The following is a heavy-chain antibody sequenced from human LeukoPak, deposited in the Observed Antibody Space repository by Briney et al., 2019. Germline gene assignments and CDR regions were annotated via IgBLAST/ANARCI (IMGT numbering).Heavy chain of an antibody. CDR3: ARHGAKLSSGWGGSYYFDY. J-gene: IGHJ4*02. Sequence: KPSQTLSLTFTVSGGSISSGDYYWSWIRQPPGKGLEWIGYIYYSGSTYYNPSLKSRVTISVDTSKNQFSLKLNSVTAADTAVYYCARHGAKLSSGWGGSYYFDYWGQGTLVTVSS. CDR2: IYYSGST. D-gene: IGHD6-19*01. CDR1: GGSISSGDYY. V-gene: IGHV4-30-4*01.